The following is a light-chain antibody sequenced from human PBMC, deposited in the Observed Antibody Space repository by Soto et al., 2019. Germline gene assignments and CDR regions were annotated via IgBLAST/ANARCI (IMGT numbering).Light chain of an antibody. CDR3: QQYTRYPYT. V-gene: IGKV1-5*01. Sequence: DIQMTQSPSTLSASVGDRVSISCRASQSLDKWLAWYQQKPGEAPKLLVSDASNLESGVSSRFTGSGSGTELPLTISSLQPDDFATYCCQQYTRYPYTFGQGTKLEIK. CDR1: QSLDKW. CDR2: DAS. J-gene: IGKJ2*01.